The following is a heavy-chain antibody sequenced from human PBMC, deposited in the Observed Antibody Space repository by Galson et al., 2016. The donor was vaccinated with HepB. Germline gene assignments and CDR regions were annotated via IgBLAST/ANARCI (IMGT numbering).Heavy chain of an antibody. D-gene: IGHD3-10*01. V-gene: IGHV4-59*01. Sequence: SGGSISSYYWSWIRQPPGKGLEWIGYIYYSGGTNYNPSLKSRVTMTTDTTTSTAYMELRSLRPDDTAVYYRPSGGAGPDYWGPGTQVTVSS. CDR1: GGSISSYY. CDR2: IYYSGGT. J-gene: IGHJ4*02. CDR3: PSGGAGPDY.